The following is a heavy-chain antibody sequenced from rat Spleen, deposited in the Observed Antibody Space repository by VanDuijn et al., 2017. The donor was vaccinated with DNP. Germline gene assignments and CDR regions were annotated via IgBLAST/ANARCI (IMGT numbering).Heavy chain of an antibody. V-gene: IGHV5-7*01. J-gene: IGHJ4*01. Sequence: EVQLVESGGGLVQPGRSLKLSCAASGFTFSAYYMAWVRQAPKKGLEWVATIIYDGSRTYYRDSVKGRFTFSRDNAKSTLYLQMDSLRSEDTATYYCARHGAYYGYKGTMDAWGQGTSVTVSS. CDR2: IIYDGSRT. D-gene: IGHD1-9*01. CDR3: ARHGAYYGYKGTMDA. CDR1: GFTFSAYY.